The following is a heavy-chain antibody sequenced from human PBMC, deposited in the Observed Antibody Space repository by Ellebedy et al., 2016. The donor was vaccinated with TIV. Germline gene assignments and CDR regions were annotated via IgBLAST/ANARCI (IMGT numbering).Heavy chain of an antibody. CDR3: ARDHCASCAMPDAFDI. CDR1: GGSFSGYY. Sequence: LETLSLTXAVYGGSFSGYYWSWIRQPPGKGLEWIGYIYYSGSTNYNPSLKSRVTISVDTSKNQFSLKLSSVTAADTAVYYCARDHCASCAMPDAFDIWGQGTMVTVSS. J-gene: IGHJ3*02. D-gene: IGHD2-2*01. CDR2: IYYSGST. V-gene: IGHV4-59*13.